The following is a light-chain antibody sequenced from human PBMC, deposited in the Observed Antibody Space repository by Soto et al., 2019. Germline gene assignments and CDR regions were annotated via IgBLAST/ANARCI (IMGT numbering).Light chain of an antibody. Sequence: QSVLTQPASVSGSPGQSITISCTGTSSDVGAYNYVSWYQQHPGKAPKLMIYDVSNRPSGVSDRFSGSKSGNTASLTISGLQAEDEDDYYCSSYISSSTSVVFGGGTKVTVL. CDR2: DVS. J-gene: IGLJ2*01. CDR3: SSYISSSTSVV. V-gene: IGLV2-14*01. CDR1: SSDVGAYNY.